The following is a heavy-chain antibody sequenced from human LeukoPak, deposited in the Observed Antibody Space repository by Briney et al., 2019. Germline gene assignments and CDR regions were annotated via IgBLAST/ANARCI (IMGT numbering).Heavy chain of an antibody. CDR1: GNYW. Sequence: GGSLRLSCAASGNYWMHWVRQAPGRGLEWVASINHNGNVNYYVDSVKGRFTISRDNAKNSLYLQMSNLRAEDTAVYFCARGGGLDVWGQGATVTVSS. CDR3: ARGGGLDV. J-gene: IGHJ6*02. CDR2: INHNGNVN. D-gene: IGHD3-16*01. V-gene: IGHV3-7*03.